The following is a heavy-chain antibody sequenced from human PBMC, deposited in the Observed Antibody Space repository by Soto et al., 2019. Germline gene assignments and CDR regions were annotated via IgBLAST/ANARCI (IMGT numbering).Heavy chain of an antibody. CDR1: GYTFSDYY. CDR3: AREQATAKPEGVDF. V-gene: IGHV1-2*02. D-gene: IGHD1-1*01. CDR2: INPNSGGT. Sequence: ASVKVSCKASGYTFSDYYIHWVRQAPGQGLEWMGWINPNSGGTKYAPKFQGGVTMTRDTSITTAYMELSRLRSGDTAVYYCAREQATAKPEGVDFWGQGTMLTVSS. J-gene: IGHJ4*02.